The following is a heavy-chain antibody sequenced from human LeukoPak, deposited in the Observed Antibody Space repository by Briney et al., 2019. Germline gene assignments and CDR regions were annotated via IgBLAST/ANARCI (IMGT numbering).Heavy chain of an antibody. CDR2: IYSSRST. D-gene: IGHD5-24*01. CDR3: ARGFGDGFKLVYWFDP. J-gene: IGHJ5*02. CDR1: GDSISNSY. V-gene: IGHV4-59*01. Sequence: SETLSLTCTVSGDSISNSYWTWIRQPPGRGLEWIGFIYSSRSTNYNPSLMSRVTISIDTSKSQLSLKLSSVTAADTAIYYCARGFGDGFKLVYWFDPWGQGTLVTVSS.